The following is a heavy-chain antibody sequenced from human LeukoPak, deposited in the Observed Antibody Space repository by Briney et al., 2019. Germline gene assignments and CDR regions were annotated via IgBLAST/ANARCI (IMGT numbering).Heavy chain of an antibody. CDR3: ARRSSKNAFDI. D-gene: IGHD2-2*01. V-gene: IGHV1-46*01. CDR1: GYTFTSYY. CDR2: INPSGGST. Sequence: ASVKVSCKASGYTFTSYYMHWVRQAPGQGLEWMGIINPSGGSTSYAQEFQGRVTMTRDMSTSTVYMELSSLRSEDTAVYYCARRSSKNAFDIWGQGTMVTVSS. J-gene: IGHJ3*02.